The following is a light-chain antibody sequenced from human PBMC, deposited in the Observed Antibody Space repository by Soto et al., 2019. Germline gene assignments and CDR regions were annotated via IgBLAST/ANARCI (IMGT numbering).Light chain of an antibody. CDR1: SSNIGAGYD. Sequence: QSALTQPPSVSGAPGQRVTISCTGNSSNIGAGYDVPWYQQLPGAAPKLVIYGSTSRPSGVPDRCSGSKSGTSASLAITGLRAEDEADFYCQSFDSSLSGSRVFGTGTKLTVL. CDR2: GST. J-gene: IGLJ1*01. CDR3: QSFDSSLSGSRV. V-gene: IGLV1-40*01.